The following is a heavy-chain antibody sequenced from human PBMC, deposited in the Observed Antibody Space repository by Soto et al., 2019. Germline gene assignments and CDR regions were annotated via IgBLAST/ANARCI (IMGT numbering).Heavy chain of an antibody. D-gene: IGHD4-4*01. CDR3: ARDKYDYRNRWLEP. J-gene: IGHJ5*02. CDR2: INAGNGET. V-gene: IGHV1-3*01. Sequence: GASVKVSSTFSGYTVTVLVVPCVLKAPGQRLEWMGGINAGNGETNYSQKFQGRVTMTRDTSASTAYMELSSLRSEDTAVYYCARDKYDYRNRWLEPWGQGTLVTVSS. CDR1: GYTVTVLV.